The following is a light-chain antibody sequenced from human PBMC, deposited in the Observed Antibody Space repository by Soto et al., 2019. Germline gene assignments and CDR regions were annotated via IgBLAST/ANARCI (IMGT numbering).Light chain of an antibody. CDR3: QQYGRSPRGT. CDR2: GAS. CDR1: QSVSSSY. Sequence: EIVLTQSPGTLSLSPGERATLSCRASQSVSSSYLAWYQQKPGQAPRLVIYGASSRATGIPDRISGSGSGTDFTLTISRLEPEDFAVYYCQQYGRSPRGTFGQGTKVEIK. J-gene: IGKJ1*01. V-gene: IGKV3-20*01.